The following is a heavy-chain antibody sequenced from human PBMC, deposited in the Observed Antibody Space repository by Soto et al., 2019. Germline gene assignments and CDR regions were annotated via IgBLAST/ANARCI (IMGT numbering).Heavy chain of an antibody. D-gene: IGHD3-3*01. Sequence: ASVKVSCKASGYTFTSDYMHWGRQAPGQGLEWMGIINPSGGSTSYAQKFQGRVTMTRDTSTSTVYIELSSLRSEETAVYYSARQLPFLEGLLYAYYYGMDVWGQGTTVSAPS. CDR3: ARQLPFLEGLLYAYYYGMDV. V-gene: IGHV1-46*01. J-gene: IGHJ6*02. CDR1: GYTFTSDY. CDR2: INPSGGST.